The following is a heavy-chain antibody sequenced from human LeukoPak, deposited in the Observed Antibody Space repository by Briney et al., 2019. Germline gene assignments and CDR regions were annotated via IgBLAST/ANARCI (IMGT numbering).Heavy chain of an antibody. Sequence: GGSLRLSCAASGFTFSDYWMHWVRQAPGQGLVWVSRIISDGSSATYADSVKGRFTISRDNAKSTLYLQMNSLRAEDTAVYYCARDAVDTANAVWGQGTTVTVSS. CDR2: IISDGSSA. CDR3: ARDAVDTANAV. J-gene: IGHJ6*02. V-gene: IGHV3-74*01. D-gene: IGHD5-18*01. CDR1: GFTFSDYW.